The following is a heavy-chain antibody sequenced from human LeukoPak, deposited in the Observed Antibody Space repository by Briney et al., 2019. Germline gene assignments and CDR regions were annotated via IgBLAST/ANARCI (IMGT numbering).Heavy chain of an antibody. CDR3: ARGNGDLSYYYYGMDV. CDR2: MNPNSGNT. CDR1: GYTFTSYD. D-gene: IGHD3-10*01. J-gene: IGHJ6*02. Sequence: ASVKVSCKASGYTFTSYDINWVRQATGQGLEWMGWMNPNSGNTGYAQKFQGRATMTRNTSISTAYMELSSLRSEDTAVYYCARGNGDLSYYYYGMDVWGQGTTVTVSS. V-gene: IGHV1-8*01.